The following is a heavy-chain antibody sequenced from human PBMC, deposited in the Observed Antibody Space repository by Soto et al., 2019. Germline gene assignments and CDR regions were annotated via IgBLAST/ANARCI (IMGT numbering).Heavy chain of an antibody. CDR2: IWYDGSNK. D-gene: IGHD5-18*01. CDR3: ARENSVQAWLHHFDH. Sequence: GGSLRLSCAASGFTFSSYGMHWVRQAPGKGLEWVAVIWYDGSNKYYADSVKGRFTISRDNSKNTLYLQMNSLRAEDTAVYYCARENSVQAWLHHFDHWGLGTLVTVSS. CDR1: GFTFSSYG. J-gene: IGHJ4*02. V-gene: IGHV3-33*01.